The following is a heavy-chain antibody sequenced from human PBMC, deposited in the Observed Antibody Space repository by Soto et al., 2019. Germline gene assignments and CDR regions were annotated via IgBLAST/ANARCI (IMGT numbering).Heavy chain of an antibody. CDR1: GDSINSVGSY. J-gene: IGHJ4*02. CDR2: IYYSGST. CDR3: GSFDDQINPATIVN. Sequence: TLSLTCTVSGDSINSVGSYWSWIRQHPGKGLEWIGYIYYSGSTFYNPSLKSRVIISVDTSKNQFSLNLISVTAADTAVYYCGSFDDQINPATIVNWGQGTLVTVS. V-gene: IGHV4-31*03. D-gene: IGHD2-2*02.